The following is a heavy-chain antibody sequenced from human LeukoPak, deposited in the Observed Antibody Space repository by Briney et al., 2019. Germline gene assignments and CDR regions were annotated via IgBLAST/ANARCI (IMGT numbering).Heavy chain of an antibody. Sequence: GGSLRLSCAASGFTFSSYAMSWVRQAPGKGLEWVSAISGSGGSTYYADSVKGRFTISRDNSKNTLYLQMNSLRAEDTAVYYCARGYSGSYRVDYWGQGTLVTVSS. J-gene: IGHJ4*02. CDR1: GFTFSSYA. V-gene: IGHV3-23*01. CDR2: ISGSGGST. CDR3: ARGYSGSYRVDY. D-gene: IGHD1-26*01.